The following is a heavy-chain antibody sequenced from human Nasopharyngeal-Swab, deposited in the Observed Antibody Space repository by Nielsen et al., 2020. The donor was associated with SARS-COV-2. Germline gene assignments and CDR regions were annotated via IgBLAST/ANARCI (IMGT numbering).Heavy chain of an antibody. J-gene: IGHJ4*02. V-gene: IGHV3-9*01. CDR2: ISWNSGSI. D-gene: IGHD2/OR15-2a*01. Sequence: GGSLRLSCAASGFTFDDYAMHWVRQAPGKGLEWVSGISWNSGSIGYADSVKGRFTISRDNAKSTLYLEMNSLRAEDTAVYYCARGRGSSTSMIGYWGQGTLVTVSS. CDR1: GFTFDDYA. CDR3: ARGRGSSTSMIGY.